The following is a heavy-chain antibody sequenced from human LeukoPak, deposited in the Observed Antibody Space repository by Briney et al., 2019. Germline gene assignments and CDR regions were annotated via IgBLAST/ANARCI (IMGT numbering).Heavy chain of an antibody. V-gene: IGHV3-23*01. D-gene: IGHD3-22*01. Sequence: PGGSLRLSCAASGFTFSSYAMSWVRQAPGKGLEWVSTIIGSGNSAYYADSVKGRFAISRDNSKNTLFLQMNSLRAEDTAVYHCAKLGSYYYDASGCPRNWGQGTLVTVSS. J-gene: IGHJ4*02. CDR2: IIGSGNSA. CDR1: GFTFSSYA. CDR3: AKLGSYYYDASGCPRN.